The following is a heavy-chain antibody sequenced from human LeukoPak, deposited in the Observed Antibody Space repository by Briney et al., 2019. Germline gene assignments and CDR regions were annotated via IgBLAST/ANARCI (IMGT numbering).Heavy chain of an antibody. CDR1: DGSFNNYY. J-gene: IGHJ4*02. CDR2: INHSAST. V-gene: IGHV4-34*01. Sequence: PSETLSLTCAVYDGSFNNYYCTWIRQPPGKGLEWIGEINHSASTNYNPSLKSRVTISVDTSKNQFSLKLSSVTAADTAVYYCLLRSGPFDYWGQGTLVTVSS. D-gene: IGHD3-3*01. CDR3: LLRSGPFDY.